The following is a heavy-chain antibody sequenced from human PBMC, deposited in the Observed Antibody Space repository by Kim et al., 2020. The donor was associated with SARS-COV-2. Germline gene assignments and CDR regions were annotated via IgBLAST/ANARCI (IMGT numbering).Heavy chain of an antibody. CDR2: INAGNGNT. V-gene: IGHV1-3*01. CDR1: GYTFTSYA. D-gene: IGHD6-6*01. CDR3: ARDKDFPLDRPPYYYYYGMDV. J-gene: IGHJ6*02. Sequence: ASVKVSCKASGYTFTSYAMHWVRQAPGQRLEWMGWINAGNGNTKYSQKFQGRVTITRDTSASTAYMELSSLRSEDTAVYYCARDKDFPLDRPPYYYYYGMDVWGQGTTVTVSS.